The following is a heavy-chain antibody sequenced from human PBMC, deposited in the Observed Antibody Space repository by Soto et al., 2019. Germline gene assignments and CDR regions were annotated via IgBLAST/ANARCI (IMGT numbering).Heavy chain of an antibody. J-gene: IGHJ1*01. CDR2: INWNSGSI. CDR3: VKDESINWYSGHFRH. Sequence: PGGSLRLSCAASGCTFDDYAMHWVRRVPGNGLEWCSGINWNSGSISDADSVKVRFAISRDNAKISLHLQMNSLRAEDTAFYYCVKDESINWYSGHFRHWGQGTLVTVSS. D-gene: IGHD6-13*01. V-gene: IGHV3-9*01. CDR1: GCTFDDYA.